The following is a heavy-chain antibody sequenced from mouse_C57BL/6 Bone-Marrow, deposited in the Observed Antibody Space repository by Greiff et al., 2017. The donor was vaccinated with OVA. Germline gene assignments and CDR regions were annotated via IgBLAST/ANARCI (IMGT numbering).Heavy chain of an antibody. D-gene: IGHD2-2*01. V-gene: IGHV5-9-1*02. CDR3: TRDGGYDDAMDY. CDR1: GFTFSSYA. J-gene: IGHJ4*01. Sequence: DVHLVESGEGLVKPGGSLKLSCAASGFTFSSYAMSWVRQTPEKRLEWVAYISSGGDYIYYADTVKGRFTISRDNARNTLYLQMSSLKSEDTAMYYCTRDGGYDDAMDYWGQGTSVTVSS. CDR2: ISSGGDYI.